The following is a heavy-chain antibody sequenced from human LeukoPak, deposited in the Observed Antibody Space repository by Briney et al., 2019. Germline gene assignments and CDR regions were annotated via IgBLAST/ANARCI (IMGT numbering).Heavy chain of an antibody. V-gene: IGHV4-34*01. J-gene: IGHJ5*02. CDR2: INHSGST. Sequence: MPSETLSLTCAVYGGSFSGYYWSWIRQPPGKGLEWIGEINHSGSTNYNPSLKSRVTISVDTSKNQFSLKLSSVTAADTAVYYCARELYSSSWYGGWFDPWGQGTLVTVSS. CDR3: ARELYSSSWYGGWFDP. CDR1: GGSFSGYY. D-gene: IGHD6-13*01.